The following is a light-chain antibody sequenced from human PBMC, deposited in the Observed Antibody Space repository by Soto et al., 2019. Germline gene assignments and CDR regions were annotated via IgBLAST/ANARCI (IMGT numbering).Light chain of an antibody. Sequence: DIVLTQSPESLSVSLGERATINCKSRQSVLYSSKNKNFLAWYQQKPGQPPKLILYWASTRDSGVPDRFSGSGSGTDFTLTITSLQAEDVAVYYCQQYYSAPLTLGGGTKVDIK. J-gene: IGKJ4*01. CDR2: WAS. CDR3: QQYYSAPLT. V-gene: IGKV4-1*01. CDR1: QSVLYSSKNKNF.